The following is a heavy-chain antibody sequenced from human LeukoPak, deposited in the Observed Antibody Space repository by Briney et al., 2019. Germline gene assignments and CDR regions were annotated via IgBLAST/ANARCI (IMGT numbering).Heavy chain of an antibody. CDR3: ARQRYCSGGSCPRNAEYFQH. CDR1: GGSLSSSSYY. CDR2: IYYSGST. V-gene: IGHV4-39*01. J-gene: IGHJ1*01. D-gene: IGHD2-15*01. Sequence: PSETLSLTCTVSGGSLSSSSYYWGWVRQPPGKGLEWLGCIYYSGSTYYKPSLKSRVTISVDTSKNQFSLKLSSLTAADTAVYYCARQRYCSGGSCPRNAEYFQHWGQGTLVTVSS.